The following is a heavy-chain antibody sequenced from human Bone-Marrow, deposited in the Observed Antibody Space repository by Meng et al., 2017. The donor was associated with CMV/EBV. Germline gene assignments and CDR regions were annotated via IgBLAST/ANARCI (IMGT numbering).Heavy chain of an antibody. D-gene: IGHD2-2*01. CDR2: IKQDGSEK. CDR3: AKLEDIVVVPAAGEDY. Sequence: GESLKISCAASGFTFSSYWMSWVRQAPGKGLEWVANIKQDGSEKYYVDSVKGRFTISRDNAKNSLYLQMNSLRAEDTAVYYCAKLEDIVVVPAAGEDYWGQGTLVTVSS. J-gene: IGHJ4*02. CDR1: GFTFSSYW. V-gene: IGHV3-7*01.